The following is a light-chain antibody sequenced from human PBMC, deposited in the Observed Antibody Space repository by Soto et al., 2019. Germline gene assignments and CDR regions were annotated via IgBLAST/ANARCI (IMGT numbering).Light chain of an antibody. J-gene: IGKJ1*01. V-gene: IGKV3-15*01. CDR2: GAS. CDR1: QSVSSN. Sequence: EIVMTQSPATLSVSPGERATLSCRASQSVSSNLAWYQQKPGQAPRLLIYGASTRATGIPARFSGSGSGTEFPLNISSLQSEDFAVYYGQKYNNWPQTFDQGTKVEIK. CDR3: QKYNNWPQT.